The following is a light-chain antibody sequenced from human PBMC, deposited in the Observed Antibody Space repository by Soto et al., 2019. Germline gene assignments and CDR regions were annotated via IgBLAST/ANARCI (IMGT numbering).Light chain of an antibody. CDR2: EVS. Sequence: QAVVTQPASVSGSPGQSITISCTGTSSDVGGYNYVSWYQQHPGKAPKLMIYEVSNRPSGVSNRFSGSKSGNTASLTISGLQAEDEADYYCSSYTSSSRSVFGTGTKVTVL. V-gene: IGLV2-14*01. CDR1: SSDVGGYNY. J-gene: IGLJ1*01. CDR3: SSYTSSSRSV.